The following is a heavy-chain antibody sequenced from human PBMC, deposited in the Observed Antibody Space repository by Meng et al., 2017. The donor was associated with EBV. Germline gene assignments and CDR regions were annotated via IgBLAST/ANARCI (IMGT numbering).Heavy chain of an antibody. CDR1: GGPFRYYA. D-gene: IGHD3-10*01. V-gene: IGHV1-69*01. J-gene: IGHJ4*02. CDR3: ASESGRGYTPDY. Sequence: VQLVQSADGVKKPWLAWKVSCKTSGGPFRYYAISWVRQAPGQGLEWLGGFLPRLGAPNYAQKFHGRVKITADESTSTHYMDLSSLRSEDTAIYYCASESGRGYTPDYWGQGTLVTVSS. CDR2: FLPRLGAP.